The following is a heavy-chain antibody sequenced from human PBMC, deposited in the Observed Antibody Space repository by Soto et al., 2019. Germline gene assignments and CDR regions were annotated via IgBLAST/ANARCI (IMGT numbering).Heavy chain of an antibody. D-gene: IGHD6-13*01. J-gene: IGHJ3*02. CDR1: GFTFSSYG. CDR3: AKDIGAASAGTFFGFNI. V-gene: IGHV3-9*01. Sequence: SLRLSCAASGFTFSSYGMHWVRQAPGKGLEWVSGIGWNSGTIDHADSVKGRFAISRDNAKNSLYLQMNSLRAEDTAFYYCAKDIGAASAGTFFGFNIWGQGTMVTV. CDR2: IGWNSGTI.